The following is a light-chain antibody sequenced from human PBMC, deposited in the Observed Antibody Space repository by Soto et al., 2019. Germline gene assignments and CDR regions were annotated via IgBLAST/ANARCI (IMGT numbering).Light chain of an antibody. CDR3: SSYTSSRTGV. J-gene: IGLJ1*01. CDR1: SSDVGGYNY. Sequence: QSALTQPASVSGSPGQSITISCTGTSSDVGGYNYVSWYQQHPGKAPKLMIYEVSNRPSGVSNRFSGSKSGNTASLTISGRQAEDEADYYCSSYTSSRTGVFGPGTKVTVL. V-gene: IGLV2-14*01. CDR2: EVS.